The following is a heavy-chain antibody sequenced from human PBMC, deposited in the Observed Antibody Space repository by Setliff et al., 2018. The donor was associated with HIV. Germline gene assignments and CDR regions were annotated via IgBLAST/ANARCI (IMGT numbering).Heavy chain of an antibody. CDR1: GYTFTSYA. CDR3: ARAPRGYYYGLGSYYRYYFDY. D-gene: IGHD3-10*01. CDR2: INTNTGNP. Sequence: ASVKVSCKASGYTFTSYAMNWVRQAPGQGLEWMGWINTNTGNPTYAQGFTGRFVFSLDTSVSTAYLQISSLKAEDTAVYYCARAPRGYYYGLGSYYRYYFDYWGQGTLVTVSS. V-gene: IGHV7-4-1*02. J-gene: IGHJ4*02.